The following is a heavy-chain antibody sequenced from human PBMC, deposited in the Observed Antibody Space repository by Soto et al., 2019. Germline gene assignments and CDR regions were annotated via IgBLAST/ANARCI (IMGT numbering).Heavy chain of an antibody. J-gene: IGHJ4*02. D-gene: IGHD3-22*01. CDR3: ARERSRYDRSGYYRPDY. Sequence: QVQLVQSGAEVKKPGSSVKVSCKASGDTFSSYAISWARQAPGQGLEWMGGIIPILGTPNYAQKFQGRVTITADKSTSTAYMELSSLRSEDTAVYYCARERSRYDRSGYYRPDYWGQGTLVTVSS. CDR2: IIPILGTP. CDR1: GDTFSSYA. V-gene: IGHV1-69*06.